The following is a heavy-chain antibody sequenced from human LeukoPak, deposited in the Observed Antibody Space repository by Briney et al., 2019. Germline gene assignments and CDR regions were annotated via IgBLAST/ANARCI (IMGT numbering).Heavy chain of an antibody. Sequence: GGSLRLSCAASGFTFSSYGMHWVRQAPGKGLEWVAVISYDGSNKYYADSVKGRFTISRDNSKNTLYLQMNSLRAEDTAVYYCAKAEPGRGTDFWSGYLGREYYFDYWGQGTLVTVSS. CDR3: AKAEPGRGTDFWSGYLGREYYFDY. V-gene: IGHV3-30*18. J-gene: IGHJ4*02. D-gene: IGHD3-3*01. CDR2: ISYDGSNK. CDR1: GFTFSSYG.